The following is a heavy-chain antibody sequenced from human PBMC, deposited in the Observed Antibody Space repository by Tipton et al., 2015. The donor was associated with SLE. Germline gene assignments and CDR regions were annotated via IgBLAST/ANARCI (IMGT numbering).Heavy chain of an antibody. Sequence: LRLSCTVSGGSVSSGSYYWGWIRQPPGKGLEWIGSIYYSGSTYYNPSLKSRVTISVDTSKNQFSLKLSSVTAADTAVYYCARVRAYAGAFDIWGQGTMVTVSS. CDR1: GGSVSSGSYY. J-gene: IGHJ3*02. V-gene: IGHV4-39*07. CDR3: ARVRAYAGAFDI. D-gene: IGHD2-8*01. CDR2: IYYSGST.